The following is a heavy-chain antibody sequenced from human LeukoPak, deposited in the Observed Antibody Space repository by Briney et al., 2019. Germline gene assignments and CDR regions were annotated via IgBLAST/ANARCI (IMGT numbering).Heavy chain of an antibody. Sequence: GGSLRLSCAASGFSFSTYAMSWVRQAPGQGLEWVSAISGGGKTYYPDSVKGRFTISRDNSKNTLFLQMNGLRAEDTAVYYCAKERGAKGYFDYWGQGTLVTVSS. D-gene: IGHD3-10*01. CDR1: GFSFSTYA. CDR2: ISGGGKT. CDR3: AKERGAKGYFDY. V-gene: IGHV3-23*01. J-gene: IGHJ4*02.